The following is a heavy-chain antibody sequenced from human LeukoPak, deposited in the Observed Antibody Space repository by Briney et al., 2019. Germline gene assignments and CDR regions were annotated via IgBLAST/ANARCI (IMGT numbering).Heavy chain of an antibody. D-gene: IGHD5-12*01. CDR3: VSIRFDY. J-gene: IGHJ4*02. Sequence: GGSLRLSCAASGFTFSSYGMHWVRQAPGKGLEWVAVISYDGSNKYYADSVKGRFTISRDNSKNTLYLQMNSLRAEDTAVYYCVSIRFDYWGQGTLVIVSS. V-gene: IGHV3-30*03. CDR1: GFTFSSYG. CDR2: ISYDGSNK.